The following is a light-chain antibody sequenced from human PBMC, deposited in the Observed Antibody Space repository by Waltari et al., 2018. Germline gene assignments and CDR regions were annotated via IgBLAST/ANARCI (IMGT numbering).Light chain of an antibody. Sequence: VILTQSPATVSLSPGERATLSCRASQSVSSYLAWYQQKPGQAPRLLIYGASSRATGIPDRFSGSGSGTEFTLTISSLEPEDFAVYYCQKYSSSPYSFGQGTKVEIK. CDR3: QKYSSSPYS. J-gene: IGKJ2*03. CDR1: QSVSSY. CDR2: GAS. V-gene: IGKV3-20*01.